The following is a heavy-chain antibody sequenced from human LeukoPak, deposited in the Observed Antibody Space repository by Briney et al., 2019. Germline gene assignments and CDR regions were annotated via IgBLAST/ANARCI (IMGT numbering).Heavy chain of an antibody. J-gene: IGHJ3*02. V-gene: IGHV3-48*01. D-gene: IGHD3-3*01. CDR2: ISSSSSTI. CDR3: TRAPGTGPLTVRWSGPFDI. Sequence: PGGSLRLSCAASGFTFSRYSMNWVRQAPGKGLEWVSYISSSSSTIYYADSVKGRFTISRDNAKNSLYLQMNSLRAEDTAVYFCTRAPGTGPLTVRWSGPFDIWGQGTMVTVSS. CDR1: GFTFSRYS.